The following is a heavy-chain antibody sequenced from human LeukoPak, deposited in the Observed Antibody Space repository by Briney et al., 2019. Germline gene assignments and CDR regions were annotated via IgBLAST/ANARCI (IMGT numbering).Heavy chain of an antibody. Sequence: SVKVSCKASGGTFSSYAISWVRQAPGQGLEWMGGIIPIFGTANYAQKFQGRVTITADESTCTAYMELSSLRSEDTAVYYCARDATSAAAVYYFDYWGQGTLVTVSS. CDR2: IIPIFGTA. D-gene: IGHD6-13*01. CDR3: ARDATSAAAVYYFDY. V-gene: IGHV1-69*13. J-gene: IGHJ4*02. CDR1: GGTFSSYA.